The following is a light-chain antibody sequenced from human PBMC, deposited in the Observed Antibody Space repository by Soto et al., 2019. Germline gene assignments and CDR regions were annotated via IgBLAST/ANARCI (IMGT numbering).Light chain of an antibody. J-gene: IGKJ4*01. CDR2: AAS. Sequence: DIQMTQSPSTLSASVGDRVTITCRASQTISSWLAWYQQKPGKVPKLLXYAASTLQSGVPSRFSGSGSGTDFTLTISSLQPEDVATYYCQKYNSAPLLTFGGGTKVDIK. CDR3: QKYNSAPLLT. V-gene: IGKV1-27*01. CDR1: QTISSW.